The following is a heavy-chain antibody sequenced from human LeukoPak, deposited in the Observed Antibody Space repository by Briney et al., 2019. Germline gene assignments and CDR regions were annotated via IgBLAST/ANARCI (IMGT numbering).Heavy chain of an antibody. V-gene: IGHV3-9*01. CDR1: GFTFDDYA. D-gene: IGHD5-24*01. CDR2: ISWNSGSI. J-gene: IGHJ4*02. Sequence: GRSLRLSCAASGFTFDDYAMHWVRHAPGKGLEWVSGISWNSGSIGYADSVKGRFTISRDNAKNSLYLQMNSLRAEDTALYYCAKVMYRDGYNNPLFDYWGQGTLVTVSS. CDR3: AKVMYRDGYNNPLFDY.